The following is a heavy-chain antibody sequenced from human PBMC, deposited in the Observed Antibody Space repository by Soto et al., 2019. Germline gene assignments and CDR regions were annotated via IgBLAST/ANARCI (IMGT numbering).Heavy chain of an antibody. CDR2: ISASGYSA. J-gene: IGHJ4*02. V-gene: IGHV3-23*01. CDR1: GLPFSNYA. CDR3: AKGDLLWDPFDL. D-gene: IGHD3-16*01. Sequence: GGSLRLSCAASGLPFSNYAMTCVRQAPGKGLEWVSIISASGYSAYYGGAVKGRFTTSRDNSRSTLYLQMNGLRAEDTAVYYCAKGDLLWDPFDLWGQGTLVTVSS.